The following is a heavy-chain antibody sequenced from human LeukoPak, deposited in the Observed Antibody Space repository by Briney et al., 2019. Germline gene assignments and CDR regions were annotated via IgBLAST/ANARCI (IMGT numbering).Heavy chain of an antibody. D-gene: IGHD5-12*01. J-gene: IGHJ4*02. CDR2: TYWRSKWYN. Sequence: SQTLSLTCAISGDSVSTDSAAWNWIRQSPSRGLEWQGRTYWRSKWYNDYEVSVLSRITINQDTSKNQFSLQLNSVTPEDTAVYFCAREGYSSGKGFDYWGQGTLVTVSS. CDR3: AREGYSSGKGFDY. CDR1: GDSVSTDSAA. V-gene: IGHV6-1*01.